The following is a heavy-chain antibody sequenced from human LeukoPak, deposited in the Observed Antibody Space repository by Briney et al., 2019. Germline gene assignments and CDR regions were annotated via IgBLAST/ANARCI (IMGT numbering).Heavy chain of an antibody. CDR3: ARDFGDYDFWSGYPRNWFDP. J-gene: IGHJ5*02. V-gene: IGHV1-2*06. CDR2: INPNSGGT. Sequence: ASVKVSCKASGYTFTGYYMHWVRQAPGQGLEWMGRINPNSGGTNYAQKFQGRVTTTRDTSISTAYMELSRLRSDDTAVYYCARDFGDYDFWSGYPRNWFDPWGQGTLVTVSS. D-gene: IGHD3-3*01. CDR1: GYTFTGYY.